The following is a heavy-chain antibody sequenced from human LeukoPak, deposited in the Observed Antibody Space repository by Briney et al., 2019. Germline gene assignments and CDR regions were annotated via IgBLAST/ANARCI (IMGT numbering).Heavy chain of an antibody. V-gene: IGHV3-21*01. CDR1: GFTFSSYS. Sequence: PGGSLRLSCAASGFTFSSYSMNWVRQAPGKGLEWVSSINSGSSHIYYAGSVKGRFTISRDNAKNSLYLQMNSLRAEDTAVYYCARGPTMKMDVWGKGTTVTVSS. CDR2: INSGSSHI. D-gene: IGHD3-22*01. J-gene: IGHJ6*04. CDR3: ARGPTMKMDV.